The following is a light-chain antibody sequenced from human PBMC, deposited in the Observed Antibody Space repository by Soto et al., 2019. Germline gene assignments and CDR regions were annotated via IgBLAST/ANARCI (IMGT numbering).Light chain of an antibody. Sequence: QSALTQPPSASGSPGQSVTISCTGTSSDVGGYNYVSWYQQHPGKAPKLMIYEVSKRPSGVPDRFSGSKSGNTASLTVAGLQDEDEADYYCSSYAGSNNFVVGNGTKLTVL. J-gene: IGLJ1*01. CDR1: SSDVGGYNY. V-gene: IGLV2-8*01. CDR3: SSYAGSNNFV. CDR2: EVS.